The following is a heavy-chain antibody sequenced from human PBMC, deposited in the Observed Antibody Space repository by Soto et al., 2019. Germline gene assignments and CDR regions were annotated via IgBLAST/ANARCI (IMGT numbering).Heavy chain of an antibody. Sequence: ASVKVSCKASGYTFTSYYMHWVRQAPGQGLEWMRIINPSGGSTSYAQKFQGRVTMTRDTSTSTVYMELSSLRSEDTAVYYCARDDFAYYDSSGYNGNYYGMDVWGQGTTVTVSS. J-gene: IGHJ6*02. CDR2: INPSGGST. CDR3: ARDDFAYYDSSGYNGNYYGMDV. V-gene: IGHV1-46*01. D-gene: IGHD3-22*01. CDR1: GYTFTSYY.